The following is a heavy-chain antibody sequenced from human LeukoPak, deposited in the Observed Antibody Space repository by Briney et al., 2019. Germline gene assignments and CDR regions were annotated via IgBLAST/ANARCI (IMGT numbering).Heavy chain of an antibody. J-gene: IGHJ3*01. CDR2: IKKDGSEE. CDR3: ARSNPNRNALDL. Sequence: PGGSLRLSCAASGFTLNSYLMSWVRQAPGRGLEWVADIKKDGSEENYLDSVKGRFTASRDNAKNSLYLQMNSLRGEATAVYYCARSNPNRNALDLWGQGTMVTISS. V-gene: IGHV3-7*01. CDR1: GFTLNSYL. D-gene: IGHD1-14*01.